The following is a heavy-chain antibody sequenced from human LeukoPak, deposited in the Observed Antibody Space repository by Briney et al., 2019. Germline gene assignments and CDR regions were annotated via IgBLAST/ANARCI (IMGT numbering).Heavy chain of an antibody. V-gene: IGHV1-3*01. J-gene: IGHJ4*02. Sequence: GASVTVSCKASGYTFTSYAMHWVRQAPGQRLEWMGWINAGNGNTKYSQKFQGRVTMTRNTSISTAYMELSSLRSEDTAVYYCAREVYGSADYWGQGTLVTVSS. CDR3: AREVYGSADY. D-gene: IGHD3-10*01. CDR1: GYTFTSYA. CDR2: INAGNGNT.